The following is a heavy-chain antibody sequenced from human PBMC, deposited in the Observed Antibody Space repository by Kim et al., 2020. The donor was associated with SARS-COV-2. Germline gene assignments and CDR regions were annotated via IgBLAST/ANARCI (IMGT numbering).Heavy chain of an antibody. CDR3: AKDHVLLWFGEPTTYFDY. V-gene: IGHV3-33*06. D-gene: IGHD3-10*01. CDR2: IWYDGSNK. CDR1: GFTFSSYG. J-gene: IGHJ4*02. Sequence: GGSLRLSCAASGFTFSSYGMHWVRQAPGKGLEWVAVIWYDGSNKYYADSVKGRFTISRDNSKNTLYLQMNSLRAEDTAVYYCAKDHVLLWFGEPTTYFDYWGQGTLVTVSS.